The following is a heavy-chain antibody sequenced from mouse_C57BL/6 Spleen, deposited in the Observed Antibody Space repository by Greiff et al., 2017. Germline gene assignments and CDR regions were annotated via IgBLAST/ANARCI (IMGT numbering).Heavy chain of an antibody. Sequence: EVQLVESGAELVKPGASVKLSCTASGFNIKDYYMPWVKQRTEQGLEWIGRIDPEDGETKYAPKFQGKATRTADTSSKTAYLQLSSLTSEDTAVYYCASDVYDVDYAMDYWGQGTSVTVSS. CDR2: IDPEDGET. J-gene: IGHJ4*01. V-gene: IGHV14-2*01. CDR3: ASDVYDVDYAMDY. D-gene: IGHD2-2*01. CDR1: GFNIKDYY.